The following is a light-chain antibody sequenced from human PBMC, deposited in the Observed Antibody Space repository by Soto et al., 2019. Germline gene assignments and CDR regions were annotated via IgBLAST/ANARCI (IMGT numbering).Light chain of an antibody. V-gene: IGKV1-5*01. Sequence: DIQMTQSPSTLSASVGDRVTITCRASQSISSWLAWYQQKPGKAPKLLIYDASSLESGVPSRFSGSGAGTEFTHTISSLQPDDFATYSCQQYNSYFSLTFGGGTKVEIK. CDR1: QSISSW. CDR3: QQYNSYFSLT. CDR2: DAS. J-gene: IGKJ4*01.